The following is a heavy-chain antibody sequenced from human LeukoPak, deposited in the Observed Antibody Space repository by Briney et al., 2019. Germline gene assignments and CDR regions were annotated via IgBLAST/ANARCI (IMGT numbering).Heavy chain of an antibody. Sequence: PSETLSLTCTASGSSISSYYWSWIRQPPGKGLEWIGYIYYSGSTNYNPSLKSRVTISVDTSKNQFSLKLSSVTAADTAVYYCGRQGGYNSCDFGGQGTLVIVS. D-gene: IGHD5-18*01. V-gene: IGHV4-59*08. CDR3: GRQGGYNSCDF. CDR2: IYYSGST. J-gene: IGHJ4*02. CDR1: GSSISSYY.